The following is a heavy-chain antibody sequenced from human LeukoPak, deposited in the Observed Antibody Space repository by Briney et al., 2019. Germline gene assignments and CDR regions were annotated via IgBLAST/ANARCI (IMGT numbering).Heavy chain of an antibody. V-gene: IGHV3-7*01. CDR2: IKQDGSEK. CDR3: ARDLGGLWFGDPYYYYGMDV. J-gene: IGHJ6*02. D-gene: IGHD3-10*01. Sequence: GGSLRLSCAASGFTFSSYWMSWVRQAPGKGLEWVANIKQDGSEKYYVDSVKGRFTISRDNAKNSLYLQMNSLRAEDTAVYYCARDLGGLWFGDPYYYYGMDVWGQGTTVTVSS. CDR1: GFTFSSYW.